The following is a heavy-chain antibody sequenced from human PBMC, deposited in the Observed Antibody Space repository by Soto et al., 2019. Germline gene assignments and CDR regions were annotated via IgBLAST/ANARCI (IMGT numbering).Heavy chain of an antibody. J-gene: IGHJ6*02. D-gene: IGHD3-3*01. Sequence: GGSLRLSCAASGFTFSSYSMNWVRQAPGKGLEWVSSISSSSSYIYYADSVKGRFTISRDNAKNSLYLQMNSLRAEDTAVYYCARDRYYDFWSGEDMYYYYYGMDVWGQGTTVTVSS. CDR2: ISSSSSYI. CDR3: ARDRYYDFWSGEDMYYYYYGMDV. V-gene: IGHV3-21*01. CDR1: GFTFSSYS.